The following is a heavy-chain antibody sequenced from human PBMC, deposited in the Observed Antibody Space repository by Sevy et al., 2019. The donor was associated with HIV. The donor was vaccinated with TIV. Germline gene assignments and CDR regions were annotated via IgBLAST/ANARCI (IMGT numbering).Heavy chain of an antibody. J-gene: IGHJ3*02. V-gene: IGHV4-38-2*01. CDR1: SYSFISGYY. CDR2: VDHSGST. Sequence: SETLSLTCDVSSYSFISGYYWGWIRQPPGKGLEWIGSVDHSGSTYYNPSLKSRVSISVDTSKNHFSLRLSSVTAADTAVYYCESAIVGAFDAFDIWGQGTMVTVSS. D-gene: IGHD1-26*01. CDR3: ESAIVGAFDAFDI.